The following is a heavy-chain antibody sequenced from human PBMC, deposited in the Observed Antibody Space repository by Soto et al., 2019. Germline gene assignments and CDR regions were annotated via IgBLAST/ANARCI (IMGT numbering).Heavy chain of an antibody. Sequence: SVKVSCKASGGTFSSYAISWVRQAPGQGLEWMGGIIPIFGTANYAQKFQGRVTITADESTSTAYMELSSLRSEDTAVYYCASWRGYCSGGSCSNYYYYYGMDVWGQGTLVTVSS. D-gene: IGHD2-15*01. V-gene: IGHV1-69*13. CDR2: IIPIFGTA. CDR1: GGTFSSYA. J-gene: IGHJ6*02. CDR3: ASWRGYCSGGSCSNYYYYYGMDV.